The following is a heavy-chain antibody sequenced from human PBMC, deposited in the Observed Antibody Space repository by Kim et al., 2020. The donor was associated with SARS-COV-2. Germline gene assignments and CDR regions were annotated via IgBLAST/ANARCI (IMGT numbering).Heavy chain of an antibody. J-gene: IGHJ6*02. CDR3: ASIVSTVLYYYGMDV. Sequence: SETLSLTCTVSGGSISSSSYYWGWICQPPGKGLEWIGSIYYSGSTYYNPSLKSRVTISVDTSKNQFSLKLSSVTAADTAVYYCASIVSTVLYYYGMDVWGQGTTVTVSS. D-gene: IGHD3-16*02. CDR1: GGSISSSSYY. CDR2: IYYSGST. V-gene: IGHV4-39*01.